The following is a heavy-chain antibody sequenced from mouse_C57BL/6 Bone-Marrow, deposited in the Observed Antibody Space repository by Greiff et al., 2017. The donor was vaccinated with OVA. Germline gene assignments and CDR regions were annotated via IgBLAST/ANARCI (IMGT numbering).Heavy chain of an antibody. J-gene: IGHJ3*01. Sequence: VQLQQSGPELVKPGASVKISCKASGYAFSSSWMNWVKQRPGKGLEWIGRIYPGDGDNNYNGKFKGKATLTADKPSSTAYMQLSSLTSEDSAVYFCARFPYYGSSPFAYWGQGTLVTVSA. D-gene: IGHD1-1*01. V-gene: IGHV1-82*01. CDR1: GYAFSSSW. CDR3: ARFPYYGSSPFAY. CDR2: IYPGDGDN.